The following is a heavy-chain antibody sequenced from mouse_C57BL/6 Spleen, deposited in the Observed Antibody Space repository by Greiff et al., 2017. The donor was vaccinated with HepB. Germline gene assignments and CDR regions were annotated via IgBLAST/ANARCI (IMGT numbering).Heavy chain of an antibody. CDR2: IYPGDGDT. CDR3: ARSDRYYFDY. J-gene: IGHJ2*01. CDR1: GYAFSSSW. Sequence: LVESGPELVKPGASVKISCKASGYAFSSSWMNWVKQRPGKGLEWIGRIYPGDGDTNYNGKFKGKATLTADKSSSTAYMQLSSLTSEDSAVYFCARSDRYYFDYWGQGTTLTVSS. V-gene: IGHV1-82*01.